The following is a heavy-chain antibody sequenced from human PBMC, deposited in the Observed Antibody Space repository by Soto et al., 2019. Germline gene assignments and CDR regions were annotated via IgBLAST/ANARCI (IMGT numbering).Heavy chain of an antibody. CDR2: INNSGDT. CDR1: GESFSGYY. V-gene: IGHV4-34*01. J-gene: IGHJ4*02. CDR3: ASESRRSDY. Sequence: QVQLQQWGAGLLKPSETLSLTCGIYGESFSGYYWSWVRQPPGKGLEWIGEINNSGDTDYNPSLKSRVTISVDTSKRQFSLKLSSVTAADTAVYYCASESRRSDYWGQGTLVAVSS.